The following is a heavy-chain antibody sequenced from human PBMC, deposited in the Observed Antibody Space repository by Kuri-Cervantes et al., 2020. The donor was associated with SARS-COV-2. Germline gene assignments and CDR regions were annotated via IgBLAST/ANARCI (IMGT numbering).Heavy chain of an antibody. D-gene: IGHD2-21*02. CDR3: AKDFEAYCGGDCYLDY. CDR1: GFTFSSYE. V-gene: IGHV3-48*03. Sequence: GGSLRLSCAASGFTFSSYEMNWVRQAPGKGLEWVSYISSSGSTIYYADSVKGRLTISRDNAKNSLYLQMNSLRAEDTAVYYCAKDFEAYCGGDCYLDYWGQGTLVTVSS. J-gene: IGHJ4*02. CDR2: ISSSGSTI.